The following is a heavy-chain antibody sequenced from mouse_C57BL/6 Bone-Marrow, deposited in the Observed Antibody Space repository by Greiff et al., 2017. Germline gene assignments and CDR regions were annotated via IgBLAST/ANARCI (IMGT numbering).Heavy chain of an antibody. CDR2: INPGSGGT. V-gene: IGHV1-54*01. D-gene: IGHD2-2*01. Sequence: QVQLQQSGAELVRPGTSVKVSCKASGYAFTNYLIEWVKQRPGQGLEWIGVINPGSGGTNYNEKFKGKATLTADKSSSTAYMQLSSLTSENSAVYFCARDDGYAVWYCDVWGTGTTVTVSS. CDR3: ARDDGYAVWYCDV. J-gene: IGHJ1*03. CDR1: GYAFTNYL.